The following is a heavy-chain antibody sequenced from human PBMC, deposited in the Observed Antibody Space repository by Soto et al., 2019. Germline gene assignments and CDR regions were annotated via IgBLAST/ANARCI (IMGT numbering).Heavy chain of an antibody. D-gene: IGHD2-2*01. Sequence: QVQLQQWGAGLLKPSETLSLTCAVYGGSFSGYDWSWIRQPPGKGLEWIGEINHSGSTNYNPSLKSRVTISVGTSKNQFYLKLSSVTAADTAVYYCARVAPYQLQKQNWFDPWGQGTLVTVSS. CDR1: GGSFSGYD. V-gene: IGHV4-34*01. CDR2: INHSGST. CDR3: ARVAPYQLQKQNWFDP. J-gene: IGHJ5*02.